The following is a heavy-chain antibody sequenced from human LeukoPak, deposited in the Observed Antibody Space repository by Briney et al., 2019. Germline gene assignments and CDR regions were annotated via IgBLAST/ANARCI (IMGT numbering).Heavy chain of an antibody. D-gene: IGHD1-1*01. CDR1: GYTFTGYY. V-gene: IGHV1-2*02. Sequence: ASVEVSCKASGYTFTGYYMHRVRQAPGQGLEWMGWINPNSGATLYAQKFQGRVTMTRDTSINTAYMELSSLRSDDTAVYYCTRAKRVIFDYWGQGTLVTVSS. CDR3: TRAKRVIFDY. CDR2: INPNSGAT. J-gene: IGHJ4*02.